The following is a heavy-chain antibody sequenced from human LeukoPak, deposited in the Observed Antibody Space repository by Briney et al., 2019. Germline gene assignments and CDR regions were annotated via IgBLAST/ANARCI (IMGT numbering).Heavy chain of an antibody. Sequence: GGSLRLSCAASGFTFSDYWIHWVRQAPGKGPVWISLIHSDGGTTNYADSVKGRFTMSRDNAKNTVYLQMNSLRVEDTAVYYCARDIYSIAEWGQGTLVTVSS. CDR3: ARDIYSIAE. J-gene: IGHJ4*02. CDR1: GFTFSDYW. CDR2: IHSDGGTT. D-gene: IGHD1-26*01. V-gene: IGHV3-74*01.